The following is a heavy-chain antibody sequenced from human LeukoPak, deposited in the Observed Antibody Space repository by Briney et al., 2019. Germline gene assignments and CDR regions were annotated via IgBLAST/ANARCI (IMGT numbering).Heavy chain of an antibody. CDR1: GGSISSSSYY. D-gene: IGHD6-19*01. CDR3: ARVGSSGWYRSEYYYYGMDV. J-gene: IGHJ6*02. V-gene: IGHV4-39*01. Sequence: SETLSLTCTVSGGSISSSSYYWGWIRQPPGKGLEWIGSIYYSGSTYYNPSLKSRVTISVDTSKNQFSLKLSSVTAADTAVYYCARVGSSGWYRSEYYYYGMDVWGQGTTVTVSS. CDR2: IYYSGST.